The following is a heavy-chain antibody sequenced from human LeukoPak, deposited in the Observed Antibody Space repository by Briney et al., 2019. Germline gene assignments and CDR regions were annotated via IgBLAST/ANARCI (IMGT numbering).Heavy chain of an antibody. V-gene: IGHV3-30-3*01. CDR3: ARGGGSTKEDAFDI. CDR1: GFTFSSYA. Sequence: GGSLRLSCAASGFTFSSYAMHWVRQAPGKGLEWVAVISYDGSNKYYADSVKGRFTISRDNSKNTLYLQMNSLRAEDTAVYYCARGGGSTKEDAFDIWGQGTMVTVSS. D-gene: IGHD2-2*01. CDR2: ISYDGSNK. J-gene: IGHJ3*02.